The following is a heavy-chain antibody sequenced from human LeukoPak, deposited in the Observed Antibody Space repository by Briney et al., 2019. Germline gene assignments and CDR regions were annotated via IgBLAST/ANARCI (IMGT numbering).Heavy chain of an antibody. D-gene: IGHD2-8*02. J-gene: IGHJ4*02. CDR1: GFTFSSYA. CDR2: ISGSDGST. CDR3: AKVETSGGANCCALDY. V-gene: IGHV3-23*01. Sequence: GGSLRLSCAASGFTFSSYAMTWVRQAPDKGLEWVSAISGSDGSTYYADSVKGRFTISRDDSQNTLYLQMNSLSAEDTAGYYCAKVETSGGANCCALDYWGQGTLVTVSS.